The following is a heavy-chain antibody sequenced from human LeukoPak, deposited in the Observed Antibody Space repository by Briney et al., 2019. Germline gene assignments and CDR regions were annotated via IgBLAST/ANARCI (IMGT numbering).Heavy chain of an antibody. Sequence: PSETLSLTCAVYGGSFSGYYWSWIRQPPGKGLEWIGEINHSGSTNYSPSLKSRVTISVDTSKNQFSLKLSSVTAADTAVYYCARGSSMAGYSSGWYLVYYFDYWGQGTLVTVSS. CDR2: INHSGST. J-gene: IGHJ4*02. CDR3: ARGSSMAGYSSGWYLVYYFDY. CDR1: GGSFSGYY. D-gene: IGHD6-19*01. V-gene: IGHV4-34*01.